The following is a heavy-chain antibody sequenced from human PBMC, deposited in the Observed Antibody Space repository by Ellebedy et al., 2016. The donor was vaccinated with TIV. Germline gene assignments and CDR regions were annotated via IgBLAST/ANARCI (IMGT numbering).Heavy chain of an antibody. CDR1: GFTFSSYA. CDR2: ISGSGGST. CDR3: ARDTEEGSNDY. J-gene: IGHJ4*02. V-gene: IGHV3-23*01. D-gene: IGHD2-2*01. Sequence: GGSLRLSXAASGFTFSSYAMSWVRQAPGKGLEWVSAISGSGGSTYYADSVKGRFTISRDNSKNTLYLQMNSLRAEDTAVYYCARDTEEGSNDYWGQGTLVTVSS.